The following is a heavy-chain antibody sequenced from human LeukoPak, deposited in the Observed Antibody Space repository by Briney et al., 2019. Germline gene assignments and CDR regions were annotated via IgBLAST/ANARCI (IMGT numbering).Heavy chain of an antibody. CDR2: ISYDGSNK. CDR3: AKLRSYDIVVVVAATDFDY. J-gene: IGHJ4*02. V-gene: IGHV3-30*18. CDR1: GFTFSSYG. D-gene: IGHD2-15*01. Sequence: PGGSLRLSCAASGFTFSSYGMHWVRQAPGKGLEWVAFISYDGSNKYYADSVKGRFTISRDNSKNTLYLQMNSLRAEDTAVYYCAKLRSYDIVVVVAATDFDYWGQGTLVTVSS.